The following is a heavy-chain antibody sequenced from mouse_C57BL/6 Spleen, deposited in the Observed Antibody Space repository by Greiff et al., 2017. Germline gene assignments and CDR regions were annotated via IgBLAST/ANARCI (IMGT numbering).Heavy chain of an antibody. V-gene: IGHV5-9*01. CDR3: ARHTTVVATPFAY. J-gene: IGHJ3*01. CDR1: GFTFSSYT. D-gene: IGHD1-1*01. CDR2: ISGGGGNT. Sequence: EVKLMESGGGLVKPGGSLKLSCAASGFTFSSYTMSWVRQTPEKRLEWVATISGGGGNTYYPDSVKGRFTISRDNAKNTLYLQMSSLRSEDTALYYCARHTTVVATPFAYWGQGTLVTVSA.